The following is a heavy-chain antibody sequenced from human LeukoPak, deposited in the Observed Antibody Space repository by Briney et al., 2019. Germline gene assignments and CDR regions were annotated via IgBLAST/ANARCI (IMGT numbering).Heavy chain of an antibody. Sequence: GGSLRLSCAASGFTFSSYGMHWVRQAPGKGLEWVAFIRYDGSNKYYADSVKGRFTISRDNSKNTLYLQMNSLRAEDTAVYYCAKDLRDSSSAFDYWGQGTLVTVSS. V-gene: IGHV3-30*02. CDR1: GFTFSSYG. CDR2: IRYDGSNK. D-gene: IGHD6-6*01. CDR3: AKDLRDSSSAFDY. J-gene: IGHJ4*02.